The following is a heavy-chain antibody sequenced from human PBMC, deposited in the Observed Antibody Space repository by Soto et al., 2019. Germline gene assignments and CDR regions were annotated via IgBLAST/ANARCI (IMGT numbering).Heavy chain of an antibody. CDR3: VREDCGGGLCKRFDY. Sequence: EVQLVESGGGLVQPGGSPRLSCAASGFTFSSYWMHWAREAPGKGLVWVSSIRGDGIVITHADSVKGRFTVSRDNAKNTLYLQMNSLRAEDTAVYYCVREDCGGGLCKRFDYWGQGTPVTVSS. D-gene: IGHD2-15*01. CDR1: GFTFSSYW. J-gene: IGHJ4*02. V-gene: IGHV3-74*01. CDR2: IRGDGIVI.